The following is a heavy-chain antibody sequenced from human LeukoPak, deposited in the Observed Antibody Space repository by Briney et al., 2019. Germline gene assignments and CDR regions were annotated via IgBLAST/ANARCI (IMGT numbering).Heavy chain of an antibody. CDR3: ARSTYCGGDCYPKITFFDY. Sequence: ASVKVSCKASGYTFTNYYIQWVRQAPGQGLEWMGIINPSGGTTSYAQKFQDRITMTRDTSTSTVYMELSSLRSEDTAVYYCARSTYCGGDCYPKITFFDYWGQGTLVTVSS. V-gene: IGHV1-46*01. J-gene: IGHJ4*02. CDR1: GYTFTNYY. CDR2: INPSGGTT. D-gene: IGHD2-21*01.